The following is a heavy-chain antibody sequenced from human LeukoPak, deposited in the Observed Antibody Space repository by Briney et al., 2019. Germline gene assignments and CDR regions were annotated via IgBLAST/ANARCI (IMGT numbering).Heavy chain of an antibody. J-gene: IGHJ4*02. CDR3: AKALRARDQSISGSYVH. Sequence: GGSLRLSCAASGFTFSSYAMSWVRQAPGKGLEWVSAISGSGGSTYYADSVKGRFTISRDNSKNTLYLQMNSLRAEDTAVYYCAKALRARDQSISGSYVHWGQGTLVTVSS. CDR1: GFTFSSYA. CDR2: ISGSGGST. V-gene: IGHV3-23*01. D-gene: IGHD1-26*01.